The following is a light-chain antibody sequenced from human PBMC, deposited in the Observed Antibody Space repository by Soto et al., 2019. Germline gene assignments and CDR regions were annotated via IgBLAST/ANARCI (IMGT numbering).Light chain of an antibody. CDR1: SSDVGGYNY. Sequence: QSALTQPPSASGSPGQSVTISCTGTSSDVGGYNYVSWYQQHPGKAPKLMIYEVTKRPSGVPDRFSGSKSANTASLTVSGLQAEDEADYYCSSHAGINNVVFGGGTKLTVL. V-gene: IGLV2-8*01. CDR3: SSHAGINNVV. CDR2: EVT. J-gene: IGLJ3*02.